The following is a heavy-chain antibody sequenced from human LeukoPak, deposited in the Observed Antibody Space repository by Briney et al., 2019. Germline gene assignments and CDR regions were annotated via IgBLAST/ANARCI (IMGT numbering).Heavy chain of an antibody. J-gene: IGHJ6*03. CDR2: MNPNSGNT. CDR1: GYTFTSYG. V-gene: IGHV1-8*03. D-gene: IGHD6-19*01. CDR3: ARGDSSGWFPLAEYYYYYMDV. Sequence: GASVKVSCKASGYTFTSYGISWVRQAPGQGLEWMGWMNPNSGNTGYAQKFQGRVTITRNTSISTAYMELSSLRSEDTAVYYCARGDSSGWFPLAEYYYYYMDVWDKGTTVTVSS.